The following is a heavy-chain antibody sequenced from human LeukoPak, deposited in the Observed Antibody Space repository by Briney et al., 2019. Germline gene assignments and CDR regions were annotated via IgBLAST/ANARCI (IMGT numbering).Heavy chain of an antibody. CDR1: GFTFSSNY. Sequence: GGSLRLSCAASGFTFSSNYMSWVRQAPGKGLEWVSVIYSGGSTYYADSVKGRFTISRDNSKNTLYLQMNSLRAEDTAVYYCARENSDQSITGTQPYYYYYYMDVWGKGTTVTVSS. V-gene: IGHV3-53*01. CDR2: IYSGGST. D-gene: IGHD1-7*01. CDR3: ARENSDQSITGTQPYYYYYYMDV. J-gene: IGHJ6*03.